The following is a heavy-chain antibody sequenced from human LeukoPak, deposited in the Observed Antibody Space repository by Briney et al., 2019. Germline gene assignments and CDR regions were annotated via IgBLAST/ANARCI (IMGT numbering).Heavy chain of an antibody. D-gene: IGHD6-19*01. Sequence: PSQTLPLTCSVSGGSISSNHYYWNWIRQSAGKGLEWIGHIYTSGTTSCNPSLNSRVTISVDTSKNQFSLTLTSVTAADTAVYYCARGCGSGPIPGRLDPWGQGTLVTVSS. CDR3: ARGCGSGPIPGRLDP. V-gene: IGHV4-61*09. J-gene: IGHJ5*02. CDR1: GGSISSNHYY. CDR2: IYTSGTT.